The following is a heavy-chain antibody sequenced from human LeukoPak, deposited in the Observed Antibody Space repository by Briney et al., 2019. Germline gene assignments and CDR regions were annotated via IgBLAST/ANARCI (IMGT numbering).Heavy chain of an antibody. D-gene: IGHD1-26*01. CDR1: GFTVDSNY. Sequence: LRLSCAASGFTVDSNYLSWIRQHPGKGLEWIGYIYYSGSTYYNPSLKSRVTISVDTSKNQFSLKLSSVTAADTAVYYCARGGGVNFDYWGQGTLVTVSS. V-gene: IGHV4-31*02. J-gene: IGHJ4*02. CDR2: IYYSGST. CDR3: ARGGGVNFDY.